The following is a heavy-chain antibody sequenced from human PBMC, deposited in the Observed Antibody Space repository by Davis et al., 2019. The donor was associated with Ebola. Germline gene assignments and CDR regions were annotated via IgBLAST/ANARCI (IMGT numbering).Heavy chain of an antibody. D-gene: IGHD3-22*01. J-gene: IGHJ4*02. V-gene: IGHV4-59*12. CDR3: ARRLGYDSSGYYRI. Sequence: SETLSLTCSVSGGSISSYYWSWIRQPPGKGLEWIGYVYYSETKRPNYNPSLKSRVTISVDTSKNQFSLKLSSVTAADTAVYYCARRLGYDSSGYYRIWGQGTLVTVSS. CDR2: VYYSETKRP. CDR1: GGSISSYY.